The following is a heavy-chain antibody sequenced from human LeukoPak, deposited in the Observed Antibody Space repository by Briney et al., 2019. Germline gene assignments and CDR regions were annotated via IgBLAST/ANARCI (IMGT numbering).Heavy chain of an antibody. D-gene: IGHD3-22*01. CDR3: ARDRRTYYYDSSGYPVY. CDR1: GYTFTSYY. Sequence: GASVKVSCKASGYTFTSYYMHWVRQAPGQGLEWMGIINPSGGSTSYAQKFQGRVTMTRDMSTSTVYMELSSLRSEDTAVYYCARDRRTYYYDSSGYPVYWGQGTLVTVSS. V-gene: IGHV1-46*01. CDR2: INPSGGST. J-gene: IGHJ4*02.